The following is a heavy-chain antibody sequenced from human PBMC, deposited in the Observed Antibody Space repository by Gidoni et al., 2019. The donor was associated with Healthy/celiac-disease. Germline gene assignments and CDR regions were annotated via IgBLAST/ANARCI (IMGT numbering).Heavy chain of an antibody. CDR2: INPNSGGT. J-gene: IGHJ4*02. D-gene: IGHD3-22*01. Sequence: QVQLVQSGAEGKKPGASVKVSCKASGYTFTGDYMHWVRQAPGQGLEWMGWINPNSGGTNYAQKFQGRVTMTRDTSISTAYMELSRLRSDDTAVYYCARDPDLYYYDSSGYYFDYWGQGTLVTVSS. V-gene: IGHV1-2*02. CDR1: GYTFTGDY. CDR3: ARDPDLYYYDSSGYYFDY.